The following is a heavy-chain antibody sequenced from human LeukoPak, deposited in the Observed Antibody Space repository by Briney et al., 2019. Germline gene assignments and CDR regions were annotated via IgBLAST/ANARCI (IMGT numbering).Heavy chain of an antibody. CDR3: AKGQELDDGVFDS. V-gene: IGHV3-23*01. CDR2: IRSNGDTA. D-gene: IGHD1-1*01. J-gene: IGHJ4*02. CDR1: GFTVSSIA. Sequence: GSLRLSCAASGFTVSSIAMTWVRQAPGKGLEWVSTIRSNGDTAYNADSVKGRFTISRDNSKKTLYLQMNSLRVEDTAIYYCAKGQELDDGVFDSWGQGTLVTVSS.